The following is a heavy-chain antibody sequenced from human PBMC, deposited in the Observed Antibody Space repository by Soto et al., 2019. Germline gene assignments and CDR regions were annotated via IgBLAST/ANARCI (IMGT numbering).Heavy chain of an antibody. Sequence: QVQLVESGGGVVQPGRSLRLSCAASGFTFSSYGMHWVRQAPGKGLEWGAVIWYDGSNKYYADSVKGRFTISRDNSKNTLYLQMKSMRAEDTAVYYCAGGGGNRYFDYWGQGTMVTVSS. V-gene: IGHV3-33*01. CDR2: IWYDGSNK. D-gene: IGHD3-16*01. J-gene: IGHJ4*02. CDR3: AGGGGNRYFDY. CDR1: GFTFSSYG.